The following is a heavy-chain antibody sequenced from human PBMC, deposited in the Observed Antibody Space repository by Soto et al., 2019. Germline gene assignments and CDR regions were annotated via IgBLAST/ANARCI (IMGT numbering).Heavy chain of an antibody. Sequence: PSGSLSITCAFSGGSVSSGGYYWSWIRQHPGKGLEWIGYIYYSGSTYYNPSLKSRVTISVDASKNQFSLKLSSVTAADTAVYYCARERGGSRYWGQGTLVTVSS. V-gene: IGHV4-31*11. D-gene: IGHD3-16*01. CDR2: IYYSGST. J-gene: IGHJ4*02. CDR3: ARERGGSRY. CDR1: GGSVSSGGYY.